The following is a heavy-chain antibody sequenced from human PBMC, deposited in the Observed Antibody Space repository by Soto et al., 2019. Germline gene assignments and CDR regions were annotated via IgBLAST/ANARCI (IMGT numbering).Heavy chain of an antibody. CDR2: IYYSGST. Sequence: QLQLQESGPGLVKPSETLSLTCTVSGGSISSSSYYWGWIRQPPGKGLEWIGSIYYSGSTYYNPSLKSRVTISVETSKNQFSLKLSSVTAADTAVYYCARRGEYYYYGMDVWGQGTTVTVSS. J-gene: IGHJ6*02. CDR3: ARRGEYYYYGMDV. V-gene: IGHV4-39*01. CDR1: GGSISSSSYY.